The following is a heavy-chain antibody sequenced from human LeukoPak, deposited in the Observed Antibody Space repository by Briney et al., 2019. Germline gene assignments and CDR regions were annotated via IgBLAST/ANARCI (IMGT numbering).Heavy chain of an antibody. CDR3: AKIVRIAVAGYYFDY. CDR2: ISGSGGST. Sequence: GGSLRLSCAASGFTFSSYAMSWVRQAPGKGLEWVSAISGSGGSTYYADSVKGRFTISRDNSKNTLYLQMNSLRAEDTAVYYCAKIVRIAVAGYYFDYWGQGTLVTVSS. V-gene: IGHV3-23*01. D-gene: IGHD6-19*01. CDR1: GFTFSSYA. J-gene: IGHJ4*02.